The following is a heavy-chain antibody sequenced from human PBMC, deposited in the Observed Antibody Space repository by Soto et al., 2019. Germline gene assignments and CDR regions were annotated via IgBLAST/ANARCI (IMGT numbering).Heavy chain of an antibody. J-gene: IGHJ4*02. Sequence: SVKVSRKASRGTLSSYAISWVRQAPGPGLEWMGGIMPIFGTANYAQKFQGRVTITADDSTSTAYMELSRLRTQDTAVYYGVRAPASTAYCGGDCIGSYYCDYWGQGTLVTVSS. CDR3: VRAPASTAYCGGDCIGSYYCDY. V-gene: IGHV1-69*13. CDR1: RGTLSSYA. CDR2: IMPIFGTA. D-gene: IGHD2-21*02.